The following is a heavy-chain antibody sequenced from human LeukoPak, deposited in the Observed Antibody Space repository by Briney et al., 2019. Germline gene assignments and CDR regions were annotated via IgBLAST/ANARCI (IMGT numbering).Heavy chain of an antibody. CDR2: VFSSGST. CDR1: AVSISRHS. V-gene: IGHV4-59*11. Sequence: SETLSLTCNFSAVSISRHSWSWIRQTPKKGLEWLGYVFSSGSTNYNPSLKSRITISLDTSKHQFSLTLNSVTAADTAVYYCAREYDYWSLGTLVTVSS. J-gene: IGHJ4*01. CDR3: AREYDY.